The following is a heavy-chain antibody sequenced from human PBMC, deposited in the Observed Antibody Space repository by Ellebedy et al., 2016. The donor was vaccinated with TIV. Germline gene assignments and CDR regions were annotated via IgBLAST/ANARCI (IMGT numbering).Heavy chain of an antibody. J-gene: IGHJ4*02. V-gene: IGHV1-2*02. Sequence: AASVKVSCKTSGYTFTDYYIHWARQAPGQRLQWMGWITPNNGGTNYAQKFRGRVTMTRDTSINTAYMELSTLTSDDTAVYYCAISPNQYFFDYWGQGTLVTGSS. D-gene: IGHD3-9*01. CDR1: GYTFTDYY. CDR2: ITPNNGGT. CDR3: AISPNQYFFDY.